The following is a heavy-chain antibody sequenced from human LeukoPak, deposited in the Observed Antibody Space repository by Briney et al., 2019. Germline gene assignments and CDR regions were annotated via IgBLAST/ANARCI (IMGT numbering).Heavy chain of an antibody. D-gene: IGHD1-7*01. CDR3: ARDLKLGTSYEFDY. J-gene: IGHJ4*02. Sequence: PGGSLRLSCSASGFTLSDHYMNWIRQAPGKGLEWISYISSRGSAIYYADSVKGRFTISRDNAKNSLYLQMNSLRVEDTAVYYCARDLKLGTSYEFDYWGQGTLATVSS. CDR1: GFTLSDHY. CDR2: ISSRGSAI. V-gene: IGHV3-11*04.